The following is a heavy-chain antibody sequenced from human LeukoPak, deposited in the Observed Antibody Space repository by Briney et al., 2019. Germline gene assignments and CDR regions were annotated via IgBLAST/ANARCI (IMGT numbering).Heavy chain of an antibody. CDR2: ILSDGSKE. J-gene: IGHJ3*02. D-gene: IGHD3-22*01. V-gene: IGHV3-33*01. CDR1: GFTFSSYG. CDR3: ARDRKGYYDSSGYTDAFDI. Sequence: GGSLRLSCAASGFTFSSYGMHWVRQAPGKGLEWVAVILSDGSKEFYTDSVKARFTISRDSSKNTLYLQMNSLRAEDTAVYYCARDRKGYYDSSGYTDAFDIWGQGTMVTVSS.